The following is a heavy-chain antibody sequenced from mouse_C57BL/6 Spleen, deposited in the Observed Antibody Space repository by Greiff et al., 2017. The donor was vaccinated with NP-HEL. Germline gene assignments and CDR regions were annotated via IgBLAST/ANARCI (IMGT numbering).Heavy chain of an antibody. CDR1: GFTFSDYY. V-gene: IGHV5-16*01. D-gene: IGHD1-1*01. J-gene: IGHJ1*03. CDR3: ARVNTVVEGYCDV. Sequence: EVKLVESEGGLVQPGSSMKLSCTASGFTFSDYYMAWVRQVPEKGLEWVANINYDGSSNYYLASLMSRFILSRENAKNILYLQMSSLKSEDTATYYCARVNTVVEGYCDVWGTGTTVTVSS. CDR2: INYDGSSN.